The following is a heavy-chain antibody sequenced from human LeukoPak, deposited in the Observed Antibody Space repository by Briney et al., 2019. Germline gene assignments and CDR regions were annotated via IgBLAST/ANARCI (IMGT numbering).Heavy chain of an antibody. CDR2: IYYSGST. D-gene: IGHD4-17*01. CDR3: ARGLHDYGDYYLDY. V-gene: IGHV4-61*05. J-gene: IGHJ4*02. Sequence: SETLSLTCTVSGGSISSSSYYWGWIRQPPGKGLEWIGYIYYSGSTNYNPSLKSRVTISVDTSKNQFSLKLSSVTAADTAVYYCARGLHDYGDYYLDYWGQGTLVTVSP. CDR1: GGSISSSSYY.